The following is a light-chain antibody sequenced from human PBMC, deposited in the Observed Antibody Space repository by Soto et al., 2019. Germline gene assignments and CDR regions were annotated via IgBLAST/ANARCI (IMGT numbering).Light chain of an antibody. CDR1: QSVSSN. CDR2: GAS. J-gene: IGKJ1*01. Sequence: EIVMTQSPATLSVSPGERATLSCRASQSVSSNLAWYQQKPGQAPRLRIYGASTRATGIPARFSGSGSGTEFTLTISSLQSEDFAVYYCQQYKNWPPRTFGQGTKVEIK. CDR3: QQYKNWPPRT. V-gene: IGKV3-15*01.